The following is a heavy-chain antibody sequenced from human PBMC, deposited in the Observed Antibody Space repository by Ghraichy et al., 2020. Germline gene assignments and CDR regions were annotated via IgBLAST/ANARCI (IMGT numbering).Heavy chain of an antibody. CDR1: GASISSTAYY. D-gene: IGHD3-10*01. J-gene: IGHJ5*02. Sequence: SETLSLTCTVSGASISSTAYYWAWIRQPPGKGLKYIGSVYYSGSAYSNPSLKSRVTISIDTSKNQFSLRLSSVTAADTAIYYCASQPLWFGEFDPWGQGTLVTVSA. CDR3: ASQPLWFGEFDP. V-gene: IGHV4-39*01. CDR2: VYYSGSA.